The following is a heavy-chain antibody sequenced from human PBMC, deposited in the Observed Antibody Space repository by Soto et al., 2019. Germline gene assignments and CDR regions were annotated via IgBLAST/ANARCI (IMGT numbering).Heavy chain of an antibody. V-gene: IGHV1-8*01. CDR1: GYTFTSYD. CDR3: ARGITMVRGVRGFDP. J-gene: IGHJ5*02. D-gene: IGHD3-10*01. Sequence: QVQLVQSGAEVKQPGASVKVSCKASGYTFTSYDINWVRQATGQGLEWMGWMNPNSGNTGYAQKFQGRVTMTRNTSISTAYMELSSLRYEDTAVYYCARGITMVRGVRGFDPWGQGPLVTVSS. CDR2: MNPNSGNT.